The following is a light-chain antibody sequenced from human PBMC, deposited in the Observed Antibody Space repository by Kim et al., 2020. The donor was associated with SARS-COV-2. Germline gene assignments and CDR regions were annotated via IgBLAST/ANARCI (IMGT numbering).Light chain of an antibody. CDR2: GAS. V-gene: IGKV3-15*01. J-gene: IGKJ4*01. Sequence: EIVMTQSPATLSASPEERATLSCRASQSVGSNLAWYQQKPGQAHRLLIYGASTSATGSPARLTGSGSGPVFTLTISSLQSQDFAVYYCQQYDNWPPLTFGGGAKVDIK. CDR1: QSVGSN. CDR3: QQYDNWPPLT.